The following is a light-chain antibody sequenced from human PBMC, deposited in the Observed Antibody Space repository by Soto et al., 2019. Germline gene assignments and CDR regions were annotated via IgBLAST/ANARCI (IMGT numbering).Light chain of an antibody. CDR2: GAS. J-gene: IGKJ1*01. Sequence: EIVLTQSPGTLSLSPGERATLSCRASQSVSSSYLAWYQQKPGQAPRLLMYGASSSATGIPDRFSGGGSGTDFPLTISRLEPDDFATFYCQQYGNSPWTFGQGTKV. CDR3: QQYGNSPWT. CDR1: QSVSSSY. V-gene: IGKV3-20*01.